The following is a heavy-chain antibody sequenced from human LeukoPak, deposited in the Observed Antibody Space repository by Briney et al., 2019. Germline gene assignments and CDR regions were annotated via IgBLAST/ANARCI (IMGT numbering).Heavy chain of an antibody. CDR3: AKGGGGVLAS. CDR2: ISGSGDNT. D-gene: IGHD3-16*01. J-gene: IGHJ4*02. CDR1: GFTFSSYA. Sequence: PGGSLRLSCAASGFTFSSYAMSWVRQAPGKGLEWVSSISGSGDNTYYADSVKGRFTISRDNSKNTLFLQMNSLKADDTAVYYCAKGGGGVLASGGQGTLVTVPS. V-gene: IGHV3-23*01.